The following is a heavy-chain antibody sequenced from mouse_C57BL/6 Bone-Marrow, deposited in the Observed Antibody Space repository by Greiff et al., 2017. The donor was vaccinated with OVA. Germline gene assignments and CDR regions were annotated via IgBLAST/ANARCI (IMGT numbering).Heavy chain of an antibody. D-gene: IGHD1-1*01. Sequence: EVQLQQSGPELVKPGASVKISCKASGYTFTDYYMNWVKQSHGKSLEWIGDINPNNGGTSYNQKFKGKATLTVAKSSSTAYMELRSLTSEDSAVYYCARYYYGSSYPHWYIDVWGTGTTVTVSS. CDR2: INPNNGGT. CDR3: ARYYYGSSYPHWYIDV. J-gene: IGHJ1*03. V-gene: IGHV1-26*01. CDR1: GYTFTDYY.